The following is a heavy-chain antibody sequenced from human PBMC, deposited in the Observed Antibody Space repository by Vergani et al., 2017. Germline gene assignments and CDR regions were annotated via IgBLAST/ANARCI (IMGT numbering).Heavy chain of an antibody. V-gene: IGHV1-46*01. CDR3: GRVEVIEAYKYDILTAYLSRSGAFDI. J-gene: IGHJ3*02. CDR2: INPSGGST. CDR1: GYTFTSYY. Sequence: QVQLVQSGAEVKKPGASVKVSCKASGYTFTSYYMHWVRQAPGQGLEWMGIINPSGGSTSYAQKFQGRVTMTRDTSTSTVYMELSSLRSEDTAVYYCGRVEVIEAYKYDILTAYLSRSGAFDIWGQGTMVTVSS. D-gene: IGHD3-9*01.